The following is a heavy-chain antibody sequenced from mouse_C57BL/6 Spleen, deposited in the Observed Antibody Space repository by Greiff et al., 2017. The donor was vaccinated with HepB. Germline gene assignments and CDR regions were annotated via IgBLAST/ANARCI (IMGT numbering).Heavy chain of an antibody. CDR1: GYTFTSYW. CDR2: IHPNSGST. D-gene: IGHD2-3*01. CDR3: ARVDFYDGYYEAMDY. V-gene: IGHV1-64*01. J-gene: IGHJ4*01. Sequence: QVQLQQPGAELVKPGASVKLSCKASGYTFTSYWMHWVMQRPGQGLEWIGMIHPNSGSTNYNEKFKSKATLTVDKSSSTAYMQLSSLTSEDSAVYYCARVDFYDGYYEAMDYWGQGTSVTVSS.